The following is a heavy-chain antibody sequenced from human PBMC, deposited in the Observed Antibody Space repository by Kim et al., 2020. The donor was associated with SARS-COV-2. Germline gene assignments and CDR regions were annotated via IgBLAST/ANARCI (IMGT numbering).Heavy chain of an antibody. Sequence: SVKSRITINPDTSKNQFSLQLNSVTPEDTAVYYCARELLWFGEFHNWFDPWGQGTLVTVSS. J-gene: IGHJ5*02. D-gene: IGHD3-10*01. CDR3: ARELLWFGEFHNWFDP. V-gene: IGHV6-1*01.